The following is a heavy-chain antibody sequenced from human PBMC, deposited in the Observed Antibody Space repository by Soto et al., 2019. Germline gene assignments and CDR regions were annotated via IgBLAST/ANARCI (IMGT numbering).Heavy chain of an antibody. CDR2: IYYSGST. CDR3: ARDIAAAGTGGIDY. CDR1: GGSISSGGYY. V-gene: IGHV4-31*03. J-gene: IGHJ4*02. D-gene: IGHD6-13*01. Sequence: QVQLQESGPGLVKPSQTLSLTCTVSGGSISSGGYYWSWIRQHPGKGLEWIGYIYYSGSTYYNPSLKSRVTISVDTSKNQFSLKLSSVTAADTAVYYCARDIAAAGTGGIDYWGQGTLVTVSS.